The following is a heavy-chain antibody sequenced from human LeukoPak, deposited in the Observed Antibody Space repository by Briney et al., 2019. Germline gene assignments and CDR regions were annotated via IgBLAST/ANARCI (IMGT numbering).Heavy chain of an antibody. CDR2: ISGSGGST. D-gene: IGHD6-19*01. Sequence: QPGGSLRLSCAASGFTFSSYAMIWVRQAPGKGLEWVSAISGSGGSTYYADSVKGRFTISRDNSKNTLYLQMNSLRAEDTAVYYCAKIPAVAGTQPAGYYYYYMDVWGKGTTVTVSS. CDR1: GFTFSSYA. V-gene: IGHV3-23*01. J-gene: IGHJ6*03. CDR3: AKIPAVAGTQPAGYYYYYMDV.